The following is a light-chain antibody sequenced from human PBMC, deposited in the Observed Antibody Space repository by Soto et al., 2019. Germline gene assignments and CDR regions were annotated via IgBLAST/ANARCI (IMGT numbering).Light chain of an antibody. CDR3: QQYYYTPYS. CDR1: QSVSIY. J-gene: IGKJ2*03. V-gene: IGKV3-11*01. CDR2: DAS. Sequence: ETVLTQSPATLSLSPGERATLSCRASQSVSIYLAWYQQKPGQAPRLLIYDASKRAPGVPARFSGSGSGTDFSLTISSLEPEDVAVYYCQQYYYTPYSFGQGTKLEIK.